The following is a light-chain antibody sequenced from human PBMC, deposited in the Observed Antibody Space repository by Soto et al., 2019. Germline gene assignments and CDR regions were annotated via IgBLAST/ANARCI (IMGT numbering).Light chain of an antibody. J-gene: IGKJ4*01. CDR3: QQYYGTPLP. CDR2: WAS. V-gene: IGKV4-1*01. Sequence: DIVMTQSPDSLAVSLGERATINCKSSQTVLYSSNNKNYLAWYQQKPGQPPKLLIYWASTRQSGVPDRFSGSGSGTDLTLTVSSLKAEDVAVYYCQQYYGTPLPFGGGTKVELK. CDR1: QTVLYSSNNKNY.